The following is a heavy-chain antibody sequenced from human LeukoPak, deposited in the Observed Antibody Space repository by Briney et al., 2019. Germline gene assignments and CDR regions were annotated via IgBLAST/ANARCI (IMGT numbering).Heavy chain of an antibody. D-gene: IGHD5-18*01. CDR2: ISGSGGST. CDR3: AQVDTAMVTSYYYMDV. Sequence: GGSLRLSCTVSGFTVSSNSMSWVRQAPGKGLEWVSAISGSGGSTYYADSVKGRFTISRDNSKNTLYLQMNSLRAEDTAVYYCAQVDTAMVTSYYYMDVWGKGTTVTVSS. V-gene: IGHV3-23*01. J-gene: IGHJ6*03. CDR1: GFTVSSNS.